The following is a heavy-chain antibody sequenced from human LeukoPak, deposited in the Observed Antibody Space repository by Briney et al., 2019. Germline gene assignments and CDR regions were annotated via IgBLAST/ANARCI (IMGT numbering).Heavy chain of an antibody. CDR2: MFYSGST. Sequence: SETLSLTCIVSGGSISTRSYYWGWIRQPPGKGPEWIGSMFYSGSTYYNPSLKTRVTISVVTSKIQFSLKLSSVTAADTAVYYCGRNSIAVAGTSWFDPWGQGTLVTVSS. D-gene: IGHD6-13*01. J-gene: IGHJ5*02. CDR3: GRNSIAVAGTSWFDP. CDR1: GGSISTRSYY. V-gene: IGHV4-39*01.